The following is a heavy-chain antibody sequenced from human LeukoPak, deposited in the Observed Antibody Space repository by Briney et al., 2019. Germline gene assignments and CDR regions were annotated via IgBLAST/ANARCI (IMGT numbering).Heavy chain of an antibody. V-gene: IGHV4-30-2*01. CDR2: IFHSGST. J-gene: IGHJ5*02. CDR1: GGSISSGGYY. D-gene: IGHD2-15*01. Sequence: SETLSLTCTVSGGSISSGGYYWSWIRQPPGKGLEWIGYIFHSGSTYYNPSLKSRVTLSVDRSKNQFSLKLSSVTAADTAVYYCARGLRVGYCSGGSCRSRLPRSHNWFDPWGQGTLVTVSS. CDR3: ARGLRVGYCSGGSCRSRLPRSHNWFDP.